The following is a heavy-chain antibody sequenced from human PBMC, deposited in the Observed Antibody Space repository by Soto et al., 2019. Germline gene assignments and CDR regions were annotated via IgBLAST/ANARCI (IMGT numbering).Heavy chain of an antibody. CDR3: ARVPYYDSSGYYWGSYYYYGMDV. CDR2: IYYSGST. J-gene: IGHJ6*02. Sequence: SETLSLTCTVSGGSISSGDYYWSWIRQPPGKGLEWIGYIYYSGSTYYNPSLKSRVTISVDTSKNQFSLKLSSVTAADTAVYYCARVPYYDSSGYYWGSYYYYGMDVWGQGTTVTVSS. CDR1: GGSISSGDYY. V-gene: IGHV4-30-4*01. D-gene: IGHD3-22*01.